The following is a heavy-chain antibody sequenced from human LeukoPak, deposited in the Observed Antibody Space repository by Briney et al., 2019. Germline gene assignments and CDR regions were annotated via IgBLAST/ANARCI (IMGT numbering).Heavy chain of an antibody. Sequence: ASVKVSCKASGYTFNSYDINWVRQATGQGLEWMGWMNPNSGNTGYAQKFQGRVTMTRNTSISTAYMELSSLRSEDTAVYYCARAFSSVVPATRTRYYYYGMDVWGQGTTVTVSS. CDR1: GYTFNSYD. J-gene: IGHJ6*02. V-gene: IGHV1-8*01. CDR2: MNPNSGNT. D-gene: IGHD2-2*01. CDR3: ARAFSSVVPATRTRYYYYGMDV.